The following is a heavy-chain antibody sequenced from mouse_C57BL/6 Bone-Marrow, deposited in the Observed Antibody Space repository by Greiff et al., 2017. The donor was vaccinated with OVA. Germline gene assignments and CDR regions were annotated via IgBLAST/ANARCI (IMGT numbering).Heavy chain of an antibody. J-gene: IGHJ4*01. CDR2: IYPGDGDT. CDR3: AGTGTSMDY. V-gene: IGHV1-82*01. D-gene: IGHD4-1*01. Sequence: QVQLQQSGPELVKPGASVKISCKASGYAFSSSWMNWVKQRPGKGLEWIGRIYPGDGDTNYNGKFTGKATLTADKSSSTAYMQLSSLTSEDSAVYFCAGTGTSMDYWGQGTSVTVSS. CDR1: GYAFSSSW.